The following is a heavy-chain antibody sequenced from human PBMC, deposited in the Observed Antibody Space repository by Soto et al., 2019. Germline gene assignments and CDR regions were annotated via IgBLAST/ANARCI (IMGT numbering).Heavy chain of an antibody. CDR1: GGSFSGYY. CDR2: INHSGST. CDR3: ARVSRITMARGVLHWFDP. D-gene: IGHD3-10*01. J-gene: IGHJ5*02. V-gene: IGHV4-34*01. Sequence: SETLSLTCAVYGGSFSGYYWSWIRQPPGKGLEWIGEINHSGSTNYNPSLKSRVTISVDTSKNQFSLKLSSVTAADTAVYYCARVSRITMARGVLHWFDPWGQGTLVTVSS.